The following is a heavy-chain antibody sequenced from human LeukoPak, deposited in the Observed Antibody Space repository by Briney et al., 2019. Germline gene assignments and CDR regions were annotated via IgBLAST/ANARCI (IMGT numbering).Heavy chain of an antibody. D-gene: IGHD5-24*01. CDR3: ARFVGGDGYNYFDY. CDR2: IYYSGST. J-gene: IGHJ4*02. CDR1: GGSISSGDYY. V-gene: IGHV4-39*07. Sequence: PSQTPSLTCTVSGGSISSGDYYWSWIRQPPGKGLEWIGSIYYSGSTYYNPSLKSRVTISVDTSKNQFSLKLSSVTAADTAVYYCARFVGGDGYNYFDYWGQGTLVTVSS.